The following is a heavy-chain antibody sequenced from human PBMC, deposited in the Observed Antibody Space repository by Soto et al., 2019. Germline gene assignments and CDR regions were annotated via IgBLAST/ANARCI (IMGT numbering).Heavy chain of an antibody. Sequence: GASVKVSCKASGGMFSEYTINWVRQAPGQRLEWMGGIIPIFDTANYAEKFQGRVTITADESTSTSYMEVSSLRSEDTAVYYCARNGTLTGYSYGMDVCGQGTMVTVS. CDR1: GGMFSEYT. CDR2: IIPIFDTA. CDR3: ARNGTLTGYSYGMDV. V-gene: IGHV1-69*13. D-gene: IGHD1-1*01. J-gene: IGHJ6*02.